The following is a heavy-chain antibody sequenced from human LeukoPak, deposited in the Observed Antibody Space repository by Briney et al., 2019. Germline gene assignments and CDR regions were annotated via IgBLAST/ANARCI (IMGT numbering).Heavy chain of an antibody. CDR3: ARDEYYDFWSGYYMRDYYYYMDV. CDR2: IWYDGSNK. CDR1: GLSFSSFA. V-gene: IGHV3-33*01. Sequence: GGSLRLSCAASGLSFSSFAMSWVRQGPARGLEWVAVIWYDGSNKYYADSVKGRFTISRDNSKNTLYLQMNSLRAEDTAVYYCARDEYYDFWSGYYMRDYYYYMDVWGKGTTVTVSS. J-gene: IGHJ6*03. D-gene: IGHD3-3*01.